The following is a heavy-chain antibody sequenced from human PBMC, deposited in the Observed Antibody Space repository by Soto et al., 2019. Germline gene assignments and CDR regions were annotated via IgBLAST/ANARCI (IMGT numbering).Heavy chain of an antibody. D-gene: IGHD3-3*01. CDR2: IQYDGRNK. CDR3: LRDIRSAYFDY. CDR1: GFSFSNYG. V-gene: IGHV3-33*05. Sequence: GGSLRLSCAASGFSFSNYGMHWVRQAPGKGLEWVAVIQYDGRNKYYADSVKGRFTISRDNSKNTLYLQMNSLRAEDTAVFYCLRDIRSAYFDYWGQGTPVTVSS. J-gene: IGHJ4*02.